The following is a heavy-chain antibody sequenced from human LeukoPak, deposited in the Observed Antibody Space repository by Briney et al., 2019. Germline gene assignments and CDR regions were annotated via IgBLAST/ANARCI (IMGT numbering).Heavy chain of an antibody. Sequence: SETLSLTCAVSGGSISSSNWWSWVRQPPGKGLEWIGEIYHSGSTNYNPSLKSRVTISVDRSKNQFSLKLSSVTAADTAVYYCARQKSGSSYFDYWGQGTLVTVSS. D-gene: IGHD1-26*01. CDR1: GGSISSSNW. V-gene: IGHV4-4*02. CDR3: ARQKSGSSYFDY. CDR2: IYHSGST. J-gene: IGHJ4*02.